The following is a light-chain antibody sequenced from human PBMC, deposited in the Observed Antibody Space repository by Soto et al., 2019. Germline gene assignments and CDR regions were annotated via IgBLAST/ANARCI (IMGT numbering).Light chain of an antibody. Sequence: QPVLTQPPSASGSPGQSITISCTGTSSDVGGYNYVSWYQQHPGKAPKVIIYEVNKRPSGVPDRFSGSKSGNTASLTVSGLQAEDEADYYCSSYATGFKGVFGTGTKVTVL. J-gene: IGLJ1*01. V-gene: IGLV2-8*01. CDR2: EVN. CDR3: SSYATGFKGV. CDR1: SSDVGGYNY.